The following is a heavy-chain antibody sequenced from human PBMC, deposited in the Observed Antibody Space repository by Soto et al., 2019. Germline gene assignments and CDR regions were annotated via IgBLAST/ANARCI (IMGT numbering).Heavy chain of an antibody. Sequence: PGESLKISCKGSGYSFTSYWISWVRQMPGKGLEWMGRIDPSDSYTNYSPSFQGHVTISADKSISTAYLQWSSLKASDTAMYYCARHSSRTLNYDILTGYPYNWFDPWGQGTLVTVS. CDR1: GYSFTSYW. CDR2: IDPSDSYT. V-gene: IGHV5-10-1*01. CDR3: ARHSSRTLNYDILTGYPYNWFDP. J-gene: IGHJ5*02. D-gene: IGHD3-9*01.